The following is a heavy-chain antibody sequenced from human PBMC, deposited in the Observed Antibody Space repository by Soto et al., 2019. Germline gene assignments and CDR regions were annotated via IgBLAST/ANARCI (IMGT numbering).Heavy chain of an antibody. CDR2: IKESGGEK. Sequence: PGGSLRLSCAASGFTFSSYAMSWVRQAPGKGLEWVSNIKESGGEKYYVDSVKGRFTISRDNAKNTLYLDMNSLRVEDTAIYFCARDFGGPWGQGTLVTVSS. CDR3: ARDFGGP. V-gene: IGHV3-7*03. J-gene: IGHJ5*02. CDR1: GFTFSSYA. D-gene: IGHD1-26*01.